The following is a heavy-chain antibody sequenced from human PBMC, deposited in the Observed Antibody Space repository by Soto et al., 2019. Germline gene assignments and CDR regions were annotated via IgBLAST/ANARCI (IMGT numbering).Heavy chain of an antibody. CDR1: GGSISSCDYY. CDR3: ARDDRSGYYYWAPTN. D-gene: IGHD3-22*01. Sequence: SETLSLTCTVSGGSISSCDYYWIWIRQPPGKGLEWIGYIYYSGSTYYNPSLKSRVTISVDTSKNQFSLKLSSVTAADTAVYYCARDDRSGYYYWAPTNWGQGTLVTVSS. V-gene: IGHV4-30-4*01. J-gene: IGHJ4*02. CDR2: IYYSGST.